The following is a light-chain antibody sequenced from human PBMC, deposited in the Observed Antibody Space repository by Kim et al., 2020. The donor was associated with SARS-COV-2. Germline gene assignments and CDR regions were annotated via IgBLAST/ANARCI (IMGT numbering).Light chain of an antibody. J-gene: IGLJ2*01. CDR2: DVT. V-gene: IGLV2-11*01. CDR3: CSYAGSVV. CDR1: SSDVGSYNC. Sequence: PVQSITIPCTGPSSDVGSYNCVSWYQQHPGKAPKLIIYDVTKRPSGVPDRFSGSKSGNTASLTISGLQAEDEADYYCCSYAGSVVFGGGTQLTVL.